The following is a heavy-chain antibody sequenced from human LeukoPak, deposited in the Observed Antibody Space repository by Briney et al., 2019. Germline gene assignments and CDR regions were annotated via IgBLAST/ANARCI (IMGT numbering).Heavy chain of an antibody. J-gene: IGHJ5*02. D-gene: IGHD3/OR15-3a*01. CDR3: ASSLILGTTA. CDR1: GFIFNNYW. V-gene: IGHV3-23*01. CDR2: ISGGGEAT. Sequence: PGGSLRLSCAASGFIFNNYWMSWVRQAPGKGLEWVSSISGGGEATYYADSAKGRFTISRDNARNSLHLQMNSLRVEDTAVYYCASSLILGTTAWGQGTLVTVSS.